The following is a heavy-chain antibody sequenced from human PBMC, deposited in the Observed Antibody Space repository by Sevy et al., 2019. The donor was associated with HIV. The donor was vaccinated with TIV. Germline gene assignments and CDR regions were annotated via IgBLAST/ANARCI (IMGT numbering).Heavy chain of an antibody. CDR3: ARKYDSSGYFDY. CDR1: AFTFSNYA. Sequence: GGSLRLSCAASAFTFSNYAMNWVHQAPGKGLEWVSGISGSGGSGDKTNYADSVKGRFTISRDDSKNSLYLQLNSLRAEDTAIYYCARKYDSSGYFDYWGQGTLVTVSS. V-gene: IGHV3-23*01. J-gene: IGHJ4*02. CDR2: ISGSGGSGDKT. D-gene: IGHD3-22*01.